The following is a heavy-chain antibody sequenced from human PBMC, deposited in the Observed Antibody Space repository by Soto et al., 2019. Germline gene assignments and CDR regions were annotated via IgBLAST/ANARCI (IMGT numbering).Heavy chain of an antibody. Sequence: SETLSLTCGVSGGSFSGYSCNWVRHPPGKGLEWIGEINHRGDTNYNPSLKSRITISVDTSKNQVSLNLTSVTAADTSVYFCARASYSGHWNQPWQTPRRPGNYGMDVWGQGTTVTVSS. V-gene: IGHV4-34*01. CDR1: GGSFSGYS. CDR2: INHRGDT. D-gene: IGHD1-26*01. J-gene: IGHJ6*02. CDR3: ARASYSGHWNQPWQTPRRPGNYGMDV.